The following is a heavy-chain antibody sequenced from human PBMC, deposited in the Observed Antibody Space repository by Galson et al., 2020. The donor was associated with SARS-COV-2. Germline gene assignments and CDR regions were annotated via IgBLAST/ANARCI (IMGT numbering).Heavy chain of an antibody. Sequence: SETLSLTCTVSDGSTNSDSFYWDWVRQAPGKGLEWIGSPSYTGKTYFNPSLKSRVSIFVDTSNNLFSLKLRSVTAADTAVYYCATREYSFCDGLDVWGQGTTVAVSS. V-gene: IGHV4-39*02. CDR1: DGSTNSDSFY. CDR3: ATREYSFCDGLDV. J-gene: IGHJ6*02. D-gene: IGHD5-12*01. CDR2: PSYTGKT.